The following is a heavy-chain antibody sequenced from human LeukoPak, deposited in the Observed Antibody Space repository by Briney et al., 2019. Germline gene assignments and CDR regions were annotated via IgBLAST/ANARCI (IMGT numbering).Heavy chain of an antibody. Sequence: ASVTVSCTASGYTFTSYGISWVRQAPGQGLEWMGWISAYNGNTNYAQKLQGRVTMTTDTSTSTAYMELRSLRSDDTAVYYCARGSAPSDYVSSGYLSPCYYWGQGTLVTVSS. CDR3: ARGSAPSDYVSSGYLSPCYY. V-gene: IGHV1-18*01. CDR1: GYTFTSYG. D-gene: IGHD3-22*01. J-gene: IGHJ4*02. CDR2: ISAYNGNT.